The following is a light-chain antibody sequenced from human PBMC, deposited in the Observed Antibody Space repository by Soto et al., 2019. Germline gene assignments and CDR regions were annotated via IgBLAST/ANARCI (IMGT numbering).Light chain of an antibody. J-gene: IGKJ5*01. CDR1: QAVDRKF. V-gene: IGKV3-20*01. CDR2: GAS. CDR3: QYYSISPPVT. Sequence: EIVLTQSPGTLSLSPGETATLSCRASQAVDRKFLAWYQKSPGQAPRRLIFGASLRATGVPDRFSGGVSGTDFTLTISRVEPEDFSGYYCQYYSISPPVTFGEGTRLDI.